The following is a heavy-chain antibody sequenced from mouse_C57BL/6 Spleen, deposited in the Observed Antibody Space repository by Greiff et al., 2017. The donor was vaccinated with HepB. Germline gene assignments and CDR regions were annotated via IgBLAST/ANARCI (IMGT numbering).Heavy chain of an antibody. CDR3: ATITTVVAKSYAMDY. J-gene: IGHJ4*01. V-gene: IGHV1-82*01. CDR1: GYAFSSSW. D-gene: IGHD1-1*01. CDR2: IYPGDGDT. Sequence: QVQLQQSGPELVKPGASVKISCKASGYAFSSSWMNWVKQRPGKGLEWIGRIYPGDGDTNYNGKFKGKATLTADKSSSTAYMQLSSLTSEDSAVYFCATITTVVAKSYAMDYWGQGTSVTVSS.